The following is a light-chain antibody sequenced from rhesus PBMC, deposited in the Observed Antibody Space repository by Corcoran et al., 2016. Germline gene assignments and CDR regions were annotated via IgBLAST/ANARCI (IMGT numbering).Light chain of an antibody. Sequence: DIQMTQSPSSLSASVGERVTITFRASQGISNWLAWYQQNQGKAPKLLIYRAYNLETGVPSRFSGTGAGTDFTLTISSLQPEDIATYYCQQHDNSPLTFGGGTKVELK. CDR3: QQHDNSPLT. CDR1: QGISNW. CDR2: RAY. V-gene: IGKV1-69*01. J-gene: IGKJ4*01.